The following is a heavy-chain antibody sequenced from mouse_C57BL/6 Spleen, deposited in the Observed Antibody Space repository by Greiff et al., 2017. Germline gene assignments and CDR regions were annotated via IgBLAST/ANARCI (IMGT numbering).Heavy chain of an antibody. D-gene: IGHD1-1*01. V-gene: IGHV6-3*01. CDR1: GFTFSNYW. CDR3: TFYYGSRYFDV. CDR2: IRLKSDNYAI. J-gene: IGHJ1*03. Sequence: EVMLVESGGGLVQPGGSMKLSCVASGFTFSNYWMNWVRQSPEKGLEWVAQIRLKSDNYAIHYAESVKGRFTISRDDSKSSVYLQMNNLRAEDTGIYYCTFYYGSRYFDVWGTGTTVTVSS.